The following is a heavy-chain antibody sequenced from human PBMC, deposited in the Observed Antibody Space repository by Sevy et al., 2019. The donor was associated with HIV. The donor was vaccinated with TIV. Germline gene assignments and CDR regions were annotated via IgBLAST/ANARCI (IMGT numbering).Heavy chain of an antibody. Sequence: GGSLRLSCTACIFTFGNYWMSWVRQAPGKGPEWVANINQDGTETEYVDSVKGRFSISRDNVKKSVYLQMSSLRVDDTAVYYCAFQEYSSKPVVLDYWGQGTLVTVSS. J-gene: IGHJ4*02. CDR1: IFTFGNYW. V-gene: IGHV3-7*01. D-gene: IGHD4-4*01. CDR2: INQDGTET. CDR3: AFQEYSSKPVVLDY.